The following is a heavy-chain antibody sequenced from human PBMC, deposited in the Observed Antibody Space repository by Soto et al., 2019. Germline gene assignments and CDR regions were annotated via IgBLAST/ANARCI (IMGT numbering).Heavy chain of an antibody. CDR2: INHSGST. CDR1: GGSFSGYY. V-gene: IGHV4-34*01. CDR3: AITRSYSSSWPYYYYMDV. Sequence: SETLSLTCAVYGGSFSGYYWSWIRQPPGKGLEWIGEINHSGSTNYNPSLKSRVTISVDTSKNQFSLKLSSVTAADTAVYYCAITRSYSSSWPYYYYMDVWGKGTTVTVSS. J-gene: IGHJ6*03. D-gene: IGHD6-13*01.